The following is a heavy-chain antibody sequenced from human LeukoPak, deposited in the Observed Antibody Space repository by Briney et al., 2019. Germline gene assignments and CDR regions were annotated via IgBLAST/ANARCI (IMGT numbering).Heavy chain of an antibody. Sequence: TGGSLRLSCAASGFTFSSYWMSWVRQAPGKGLEWVANIKQDGSEKYYVDSVKGRFTISRDNAKNSLYLQMNSLRAEDTAVYYCARERDGYNANWFDPWGQGTLVTVSS. CDR3: ARERDGYNANWFDP. CDR1: GFTFSSYW. CDR2: IKQDGSEK. V-gene: IGHV3-7*03. J-gene: IGHJ5*02. D-gene: IGHD5-24*01.